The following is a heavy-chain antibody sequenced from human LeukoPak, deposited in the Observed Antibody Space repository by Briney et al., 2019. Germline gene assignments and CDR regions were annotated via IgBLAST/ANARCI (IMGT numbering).Heavy chain of an antibody. V-gene: IGHV3-53*01. CDR1: GFTVSSNY. CDR2: IYSGGST. CDR3: ARGSPMLRGRAFDY. Sequence: PGGSLRLSCAASGFTVSSNYMSWVRQAPGKGLEWVSVIYSGGSTYYADSVKGRFTISRDNSKNTLYLQMNSLRAEDTAVYYCARGSPMLRGRAFDYWGQGNPGHRLL. D-gene: IGHD3-10*01. J-gene: IGHJ4*02.